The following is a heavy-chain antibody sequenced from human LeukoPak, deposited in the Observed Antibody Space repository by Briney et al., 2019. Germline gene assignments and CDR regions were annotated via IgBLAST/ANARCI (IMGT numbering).Heavy chain of an antibody. J-gene: IGHJ4*02. D-gene: IGHD3-3*01. V-gene: IGHV4-59*01. CDR3: AKAKDFWSGPLDY. CDR1: GGSISSYY. Sequence: SETLSLTCTVSGGSISSYYWSWIRQPPGKGQEWIGYIYYSGSTNYNPSLKSRVTISVDTSKNQFSLKLSSVTAADTAVYYCAKAKDFWSGPLDYWGQGTLVTVSS. CDR2: IYYSGST.